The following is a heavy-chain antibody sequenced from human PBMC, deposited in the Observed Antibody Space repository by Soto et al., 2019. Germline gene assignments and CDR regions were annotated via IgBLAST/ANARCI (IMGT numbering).Heavy chain of an antibody. Sequence: PSETLSLTCTVSDGSISNYCWSWIRQPPGKGLECIGYICYNGNTNYNSSLKSRVTISVDTSKNQFSLKLNPVTAADTAVYYCARHAGSSWLYFFDYWGQGALVTV. D-gene: IGHD6-13*01. V-gene: IGHV4-59*08. J-gene: IGHJ4*02. CDR2: ICYNGNT. CDR3: ARHAGSSWLYFFDY. CDR1: DGSISNYC.